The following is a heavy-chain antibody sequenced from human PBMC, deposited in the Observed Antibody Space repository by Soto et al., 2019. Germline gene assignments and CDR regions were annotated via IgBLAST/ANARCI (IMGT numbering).Heavy chain of an antibody. CDR3: ARVGATTSFVFLGY. Sequence: GGSLRLSCAASGFTFSSYWMSWVRRAPGKGLEWVANIKQDGSEKYYVDSVKGRFTISRDNAKNSLYLQMNSLRAEDTAVYYCARVGATTSFVFLGYWGQGTLVT. CDR2: IKQDGSEK. CDR1: GFTFSSYW. D-gene: IGHD1-26*01. V-gene: IGHV3-7*03. J-gene: IGHJ4*02.